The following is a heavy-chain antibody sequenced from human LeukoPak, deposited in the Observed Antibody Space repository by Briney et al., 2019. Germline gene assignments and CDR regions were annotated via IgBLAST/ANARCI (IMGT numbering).Heavy chain of an antibody. D-gene: IGHD1-20*01. CDR2: IYYSGST. CDR1: GGSISSSSYY. J-gene: IGHJ4*02. V-gene: IGHV4-39*07. CDR3: ARAGNNWNPPFEYFDY. Sequence: PSETLSLTCTVSGGSISSSSYYWGWIRQPPGKGLEWIGSIYYSGSTYYNPSLKSRVTISVDTSKNQFSLKLSSVTAAAPAVFYCARAGNNWNPPFEYFDYWGQGTLVTVSS.